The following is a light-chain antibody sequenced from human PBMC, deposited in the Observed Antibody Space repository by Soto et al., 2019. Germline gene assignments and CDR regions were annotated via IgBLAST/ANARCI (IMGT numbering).Light chain of an antibody. J-gene: IGKJ4*01. CDR2: GAS. CDR1: QSVSSY. V-gene: IGKV3-20*01. Sequence: EIVLTHSPATLSLSQLEIATLSFRASQSVSSYIAWYQQSPGQAPRVLIYGASTRATGTPDRFSGSGSGTDFTFTISRLEPEDSAVYYCQQYGNSVTFGGGTKVDIK. CDR3: QQYGNSVT.